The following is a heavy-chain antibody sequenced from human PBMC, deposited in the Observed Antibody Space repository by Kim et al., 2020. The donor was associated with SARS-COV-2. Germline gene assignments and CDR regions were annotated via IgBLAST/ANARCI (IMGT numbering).Heavy chain of an antibody. CDR1: GFTLSNYD. D-gene: IGHD6-19*01. V-gene: IGHV3-23*01. CDR2: IRSGGGNT. Sequence: GGSLRLSCAASGFTLSNYDISWVLQAPGKGLERVSAIRSGGGNTYYADSVKGRFTVSRDNSKNTVYLQMSNLRVDDTAIYYCAKDMRTPGAGKAGCWGQGTLVSVSS. J-gene: IGHJ4*02. CDR3: AKDMRTPGAGKAGC.